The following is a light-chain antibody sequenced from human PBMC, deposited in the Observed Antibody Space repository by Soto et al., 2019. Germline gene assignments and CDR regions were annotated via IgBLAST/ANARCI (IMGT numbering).Light chain of an antibody. V-gene: IGKV3-11*01. CDR1: QSVGSY. CDR2: DAS. CDR3: QQRGNRPVT. Sequence: EIVLTQSPATLSLSPGERATLSCRASQSVGSYFAWYQQKPGQAPRLLIYDASNRATGIPARFSGSGSGTDFTLTIRSLEPDDFAFYSCQQRGNRPVTFGQETRVDIK. J-gene: IGKJ1*01.